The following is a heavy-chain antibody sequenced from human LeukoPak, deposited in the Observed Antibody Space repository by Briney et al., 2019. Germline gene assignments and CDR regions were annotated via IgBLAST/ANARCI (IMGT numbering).Heavy chain of an antibody. V-gene: IGHV3-9*03. D-gene: IGHD2-21*01. Sequence: GGSLRLSCVASGFTFDDYAMHWVRQAPGKGLEWVSGTSWNSGSIGYADSVKGRFTISRDNAKNSLYLQMNSLRADDMALYYCARGLVGAAVEGLCDYWGQGTLVTVSS. CDR1: GFTFDDYA. CDR2: TSWNSGSI. J-gene: IGHJ4*02. CDR3: ARGLVGAAVEGLCDY.